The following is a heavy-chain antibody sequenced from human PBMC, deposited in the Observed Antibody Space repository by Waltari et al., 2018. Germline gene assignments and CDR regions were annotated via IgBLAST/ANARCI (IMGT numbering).Heavy chain of an antibody. D-gene: IGHD6-13*01. CDR3: ARGAHPQPGIAASEY. J-gene: IGHJ4*02. Sequence: QVQLQESGPGLVKPSQTLSLTCTVSGGSISIGSYYWSWIRQPAGKGLEWIGYIYTSGGTNYNPSLKSRVTISVDTSKNQFSLKLSSVTAADTAVYYCARGAHPQPGIAASEYWGQGTLVTVSS. V-gene: IGHV4-61*09. CDR1: GGSISIGSYY. CDR2: IYTSGGT.